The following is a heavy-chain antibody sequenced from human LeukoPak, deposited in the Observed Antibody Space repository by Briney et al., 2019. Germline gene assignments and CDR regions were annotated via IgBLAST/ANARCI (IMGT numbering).Heavy chain of an antibody. V-gene: IGHV3-21*01. CDR3: AREGNLRYFDWLDYYYGMDV. Sequence: PGGSLRLSCAASGFTFDDYAMHWVRQAPGKGLEWVSSISSSSSYIYYADSVKGRFTISRDNAKNSLYLQMNSLRAEDTAVYYCAREGNLRYFDWLDYYYGMDVWGQGTTVTVSS. J-gene: IGHJ6*02. CDR1: GFTFDDYA. CDR2: ISSSSSYI. D-gene: IGHD3-9*01.